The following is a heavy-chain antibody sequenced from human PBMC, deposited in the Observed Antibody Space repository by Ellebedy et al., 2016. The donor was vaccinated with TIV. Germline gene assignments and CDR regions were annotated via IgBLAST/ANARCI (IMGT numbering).Heavy chain of an antibody. Sequence: SETLSLXXAVYGGSFSGYYWSWIRQPPGKGLEWIGEINHSGSTNYNPSLKSRVTISVDTSKNQFSLKLSSVTAADTAVYYCARGYCSGGSCYLFDYWGQGTLVTVSS. CDR3: ARGYCSGGSCYLFDY. CDR1: GGSFSGYY. D-gene: IGHD2-15*01. V-gene: IGHV4-34*01. J-gene: IGHJ4*02. CDR2: INHSGST.